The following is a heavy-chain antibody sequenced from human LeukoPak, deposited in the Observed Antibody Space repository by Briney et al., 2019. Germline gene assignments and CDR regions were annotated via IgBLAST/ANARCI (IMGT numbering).Heavy chain of an antibody. Sequence: PSETLSLTCTVSGSSISSGYYWGWIRQPPGKGLEWIGSIHHSGKTYYNPSLKSRVTISVDTSKNHFSLRLSSVTAADTAVYYCARDRGFFQAYKIAFDYWGQGTLVTVPS. J-gene: IGHJ4*02. CDR2: IHHSGKT. CDR1: GSSISSGYY. D-gene: IGHD2-21*01. V-gene: IGHV4-38-2*02. CDR3: ARDRGFFQAYKIAFDY.